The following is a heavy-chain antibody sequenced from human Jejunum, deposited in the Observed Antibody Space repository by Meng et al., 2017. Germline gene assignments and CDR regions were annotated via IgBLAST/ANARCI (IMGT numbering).Heavy chain of an antibody. V-gene: IGHV4-38-2*02. CDR2: FSHSGNT. CDR1: GYSISSGYY. D-gene: IGHD2-15*01. CDR3: ARAPGVAARAAFDY. J-gene: IGHJ4*02. Sequence: SETLSLTCTVSGYSISSGYYWGWIRQPPGKGLEWIGSFSHSGNTFYSPSLKSRVTISVDMSKNQFSLRLSSVTATDTAVYYCARAPGVAARAAFDYWGQGRLVTVSS.